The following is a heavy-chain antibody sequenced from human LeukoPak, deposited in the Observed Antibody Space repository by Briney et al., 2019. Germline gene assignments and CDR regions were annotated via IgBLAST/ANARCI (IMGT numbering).Heavy chain of an antibody. D-gene: IGHD3-10*01. Sequence: PPETLSLTCTVSGGSVSSGTYYWSWLRQPPGKGLEWIVYIHYGGSTNYNPSLKSRVTISVDTSEDQFSLELSSVTPADTAVYYCARGGRGPDAFDIWGQGTMVTVSS. J-gene: IGHJ3*02. CDR1: GGSVSSGTYY. CDR3: ARGGRGPDAFDI. CDR2: IHYGGST. V-gene: IGHV4-61*01.